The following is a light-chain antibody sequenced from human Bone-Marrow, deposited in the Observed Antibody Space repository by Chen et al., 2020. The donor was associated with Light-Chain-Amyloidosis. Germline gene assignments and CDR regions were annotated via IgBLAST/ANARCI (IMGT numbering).Light chain of an antibody. J-gene: IGLJ2*01. CDR2: RAT. CDR3: QSADSSGTYEVI. Sequence: SYELTQPPSVSVSLGQTARITCSGDDLPTKYAYWYQQKPGQAPVLVIHRATERPSGISERFSGSSSGTTATLTISGVQAEDEADYHCQSADSSGTYEVIFGGGTKLTVL. V-gene: IGLV3-25*03. CDR1: DLPTKY.